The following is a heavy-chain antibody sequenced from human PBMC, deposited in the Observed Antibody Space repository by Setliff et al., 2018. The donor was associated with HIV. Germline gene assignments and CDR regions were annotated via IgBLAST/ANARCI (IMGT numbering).Heavy chain of an antibody. CDR1: GGSIGSFY. J-gene: IGHJ4*02. V-gene: IGHV4-59*12. CDR2: VSYSGST. CDR3: ARVYGSGSPFDY. D-gene: IGHD3-10*01. Sequence: PSETLSLTCTVSGGSIGSFYWSWIRQPPGKTLEWIGYVSYSGSTKYKPSLKSRVTISVDTSKNHFSLKLSSVTAADTAVYYCARVYGSGSPFDYWGQGTLVNVSS.